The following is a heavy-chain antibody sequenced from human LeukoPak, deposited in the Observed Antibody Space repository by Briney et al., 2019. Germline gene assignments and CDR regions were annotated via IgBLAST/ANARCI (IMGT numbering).Heavy chain of an antibody. J-gene: IGHJ3*02. D-gene: IGHD3-10*01. CDR1: GFTFNNYG. Sequence: PGGSLRLSCAAYGFTFNNYGMHWVRQAPGKGLEWVALIWYDGTNKYYGDSVKGRFTISRDNSKNTLYLQMNSLRAEDTAVYYCARGRFGELSVATFDIWGQGTMVTVSS. V-gene: IGHV3-33*01. CDR2: IWYDGTNK. CDR3: ARGRFGELSVATFDI.